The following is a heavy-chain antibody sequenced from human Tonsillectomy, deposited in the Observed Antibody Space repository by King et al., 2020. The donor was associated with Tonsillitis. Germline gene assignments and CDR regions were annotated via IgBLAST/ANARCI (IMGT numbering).Heavy chain of an antibody. CDR1: GGSISSSSYY. V-gene: IGHV4-39*07. CDR2: IYYSGST. D-gene: IGHD2/OR15-2a*01. J-gene: IGHJ3*02. Sequence: QLQESGPGLVKPSETLSLTCTVSGGSISSSSYYWGWIRQPPGEGLEWIGSIYYSGSTYYNPSLKSRVTISVDTPKNQFSLKLSSVTAADTAVYYCARSRDLFRAFDIWGQGTMVTVSS. CDR3: ARSRDLFRAFDI.